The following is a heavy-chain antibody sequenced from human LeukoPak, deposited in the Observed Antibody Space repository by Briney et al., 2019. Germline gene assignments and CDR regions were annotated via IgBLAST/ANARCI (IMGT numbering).Heavy chain of an antibody. CDR2: INPNSGGT. CDR1: GYTFTGYH. CDR3: ARGSSGYSGIDY. J-gene: IGHJ4*02. Sequence: GASVKVSCKASGYTFTGYHMHWVRQAPGQGLEWMGRINPNSGGTNYAQKFQGRVTMTRDTSISTAYMELSRLRSDDTAVYYCARGSSGYSGIDYWGQGTLVTVSS. V-gene: IGHV1-2*06. D-gene: IGHD3-22*01.